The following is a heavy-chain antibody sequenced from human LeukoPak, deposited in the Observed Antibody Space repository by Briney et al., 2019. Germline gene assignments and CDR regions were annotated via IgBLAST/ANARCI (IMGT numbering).Heavy chain of an antibody. Sequence: SGGSLRLSCAASGFTSSTFAMIWVRQPPGKGLEWVSSIFPSGDEISRDNSKSTLSLQMNSLRAEDTAVYYCAELGITMIGGVWGKGTTVTISS. CDR1: GFTSSTFA. CDR2: IFPSG. V-gene: IGHV3-23*01. J-gene: IGHJ6*04. CDR3: AELGITMIGGV. D-gene: IGHD3-10*02.